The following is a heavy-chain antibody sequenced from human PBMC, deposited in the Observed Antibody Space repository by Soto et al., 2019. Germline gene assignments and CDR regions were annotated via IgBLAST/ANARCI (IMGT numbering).Heavy chain of an antibody. CDR2: ISSSSSPI. CDR1: GFALDTYG. D-gene: IGHD3-10*01. Sequence: EEQLVASGGGLVQPGGSLRLACAGSGFALDTYGMNWVRQAPGKGLEWISYISSSSSPIYYADSVKGRFTISRDAAKNSVYLQMNSLRNEDTAVYYCARDGGGESVGSAYYYYYGMDVWGQGTTVTVSS. V-gene: IGHV3-48*02. CDR3: ARDGGGESVGSAYYYYYGMDV. J-gene: IGHJ6*02.